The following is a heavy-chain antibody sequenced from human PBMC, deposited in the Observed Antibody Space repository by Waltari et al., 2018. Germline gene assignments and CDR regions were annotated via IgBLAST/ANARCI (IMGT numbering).Heavy chain of an antibody. J-gene: IGHJ4*02. CDR3: ARGQLVRTRYYFDY. V-gene: IGHV1-69*01. CDR1: GGTFSSYA. Sequence: QVQLVQSGAEVKKPGSSVKVSCKASGGTFSSYAISWVRQAPGQGLEWMGGISPIFGTANYEQKFQGRVTITADESTSTAYMELSSLRSEDTAVYYCARGQLVRTRYYFDYWGQGTLVTVSS. CDR2: ISPIFGTA. D-gene: IGHD6-6*01.